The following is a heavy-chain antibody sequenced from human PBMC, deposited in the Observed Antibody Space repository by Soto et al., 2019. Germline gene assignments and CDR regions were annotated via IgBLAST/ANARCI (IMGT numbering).Heavy chain of an antibody. D-gene: IGHD6-19*01. CDR3: ARERIVAVAGSTGYHFRHYMAV. CDR2: IWYGGSSQ. V-gene: IGHV3-33*01. J-gene: IGHJ6*03. Sequence: QVQLVESGGGVVQPGTSLRLSCAASGLTFSRYGMNWVRQAPDKGLEWVAVIWYGGSSQYYADSVKGRFTISRDNSKNTVYLQMNSLRAEDTAIYYCARERIVAVAGSTGYHFRHYMAVGGKGTAVTVSS. CDR1: GLTFSRYG.